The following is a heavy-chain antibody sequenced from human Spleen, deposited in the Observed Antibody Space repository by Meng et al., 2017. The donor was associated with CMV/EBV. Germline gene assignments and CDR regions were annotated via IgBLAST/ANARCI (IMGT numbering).Heavy chain of an antibody. CDR1: GFTFSNAW. CDR2: IKSKTDGGTT. D-gene: IGHD5-18*01. J-gene: IGHJ6*02. CDR3: TAADTAMVGLYYYNGLDV. V-gene: IGHV3-15*01. Sequence: GGSLRLSCAASGFTFSNAWMSWVRQAPGKGLEWVGRIKSKTDGGTTDYAAPVKGRFTISRDDSKNTLYLQMNSLKTEDTAVYYCTAADTAMVGLYYYNGLDVWGQGTTVTVSS.